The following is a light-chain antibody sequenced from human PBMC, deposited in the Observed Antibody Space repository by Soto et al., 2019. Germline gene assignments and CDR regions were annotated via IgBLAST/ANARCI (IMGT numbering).Light chain of an antibody. Sequence: EIVLTQSPATLSLSPGERATLSCRASQSVSSNSLAWYQHKRCQAPRLLIHGASSRATGIPDRFSGSGSGTDFTLTISRLEPEDFAVYYCQQYGGSPRTFGQGTKVEVK. V-gene: IGKV3-20*01. J-gene: IGKJ1*01. CDR2: GAS. CDR1: QSVSSNS. CDR3: QQYGGSPRT.